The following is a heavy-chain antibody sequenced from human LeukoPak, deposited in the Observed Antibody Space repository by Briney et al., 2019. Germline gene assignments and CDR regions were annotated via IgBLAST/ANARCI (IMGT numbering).Heavy chain of an antibody. V-gene: IGHV4-31*03. Sequence: SQTLSLTCTVSGGSISTSGFYWNWIRQHPGKGLEWIGYIYFSGSTNYNPSLKSRVTISVDTSKNQFSLKLSSVTAADTAVYYCARVWQDDYVWGSYRYFDYWGQGTLVTVSS. J-gene: IGHJ4*02. CDR1: GGSISTSGFY. CDR3: ARVWQDDYVWGSYRYFDY. CDR2: IYFSGST. D-gene: IGHD3-16*02.